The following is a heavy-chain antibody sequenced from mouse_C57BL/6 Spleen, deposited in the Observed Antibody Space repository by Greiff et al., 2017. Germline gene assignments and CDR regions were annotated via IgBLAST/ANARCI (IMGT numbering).Heavy chain of an antibody. CDR2: INPNNGGT. Sequence: VQLKQSGPELVKPGASVKISCKASGYTFTDYYMNWVKQSHGKSLEWIGDINPNNGGTSYNQKFKGKATLTVDKSSSTAYMELRSLTSEDSAVYYCAYYYGSSLFDYWGQGTTLTVSS. CDR1: GYTFTDYY. V-gene: IGHV1-26*01. J-gene: IGHJ2*01. CDR3: AYYYGSSLFDY. D-gene: IGHD1-1*01.